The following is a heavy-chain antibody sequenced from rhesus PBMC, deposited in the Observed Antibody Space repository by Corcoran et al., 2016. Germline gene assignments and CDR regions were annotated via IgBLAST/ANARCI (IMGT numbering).Heavy chain of an antibody. V-gene: IGHV4-65*01. CDR3: ARLGDTGVIIRGRFDV. Sequence: QVQLQESGPGLVKPSETLSLTCAVSGVSISSSTWWSWICQSPGKGLELIGYIFGGSGSTSYNPSLKSRVTISTDASKNQFSLRLSSVTAADTAVYYCARLGDTGVIIRGRFDVWGPGVLVTVSS. CDR1: GVSISSSTW. J-gene: IGHJ5-1*01. CDR2: IFGGSGST. D-gene: IGHD3-22*01.